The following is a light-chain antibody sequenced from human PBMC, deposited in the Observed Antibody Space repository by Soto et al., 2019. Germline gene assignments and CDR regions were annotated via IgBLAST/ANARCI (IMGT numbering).Light chain of an antibody. CDR3: AAWDDRLDGPV. V-gene: IGLV1-44*01. J-gene: IGLJ2*01. CDR1: SSNIGSNT. Sequence: QSVLTQPPSASGTPGQRVTISCSGSSSNIGSNTVNWYQKLPGTAPKLLMYSNTQRPSGVPDRFSGSKSGTSASLAISGLQSEDEADYYCAAWDDRLDGPVFGGGTKLTVL. CDR2: SNT.